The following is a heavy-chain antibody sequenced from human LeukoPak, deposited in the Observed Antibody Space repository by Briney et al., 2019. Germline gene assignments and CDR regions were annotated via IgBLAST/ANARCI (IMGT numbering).Heavy chain of an antibody. D-gene: IGHD6-13*01. J-gene: IGHJ4*02. V-gene: IGHV3-23*01. Sequence: GGSLRLSCAASGFTFSSYGMSWVRQAPGKGLEWDSAISGSGGSTYYADSVRGRFTISRDDSKKMLYLQMNSLRPEDTAVYYCARGPRSSSWYGIPFDYWGQGTLVTVSS. CDR3: ARGPRSSSWYGIPFDY. CDR2: ISGSGGST. CDR1: GFTFSSYG.